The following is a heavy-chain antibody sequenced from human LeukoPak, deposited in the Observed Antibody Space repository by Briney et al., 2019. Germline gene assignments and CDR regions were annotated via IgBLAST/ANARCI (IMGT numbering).Heavy chain of an antibody. V-gene: IGHV4-39*07. CDR3: ARVSGFMGY. J-gene: IGHJ4*02. D-gene: IGHD3-3*01. Sequence: SETLSLTCTVSGVSISSSSYYWGWIRQPPGKGLEWIGSIYYSGSTYYNPSLKSRVTISVDTSKNQFSLKLSSVTAADTAVYYCARVSGFMGYWGQGTLVTVSS. CDR2: IYYSGST. CDR1: GVSISSSSYY.